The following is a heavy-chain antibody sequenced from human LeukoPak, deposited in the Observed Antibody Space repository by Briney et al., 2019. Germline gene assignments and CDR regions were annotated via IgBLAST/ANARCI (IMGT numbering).Heavy chain of an antibody. CDR2: ISGNGGIT. CDR1: GFIFGGYV. D-gene: IGHD7-27*01. J-gene: IGHJ6*02. CDR3: ANAGNWDQGYYYYGMDA. V-gene: IGHV3-23*01. Sequence: GGSLRLSCAASGFIFGGYVMSWVRQAPGKGLEWVSSISGNGGITYYADSLKGRFIISRDNSTNTLYLQMNGLRAEDTAIYYCANAGNWDQGYYYYGMDAWGQGTTVTVS.